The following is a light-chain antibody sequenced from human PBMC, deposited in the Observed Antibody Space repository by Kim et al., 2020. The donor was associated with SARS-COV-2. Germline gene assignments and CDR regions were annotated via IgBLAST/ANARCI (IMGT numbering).Light chain of an antibody. V-gene: IGKV1-5*01. Sequence: AAVGVRVSITCRASQSITRWLAWYLQKPGKAPKLLISDASTLQGGVPARFSGSGSVTEFTLTSASLQPDDFATDYCHQYNLYPLTFVGGTKVEVK. J-gene: IGKJ4*01. CDR2: DAS. CDR3: HQYNLYPLT. CDR1: QSITRW.